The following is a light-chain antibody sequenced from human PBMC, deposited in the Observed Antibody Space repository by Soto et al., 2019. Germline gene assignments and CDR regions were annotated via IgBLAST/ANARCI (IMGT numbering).Light chain of an antibody. CDR3: NSSTTPSSRV. CDR1: SSDIGAYNY. CDR2: EVT. Sequence: QSVLTQRASVSGSPGQSITISCTGTSSDIGAYNYVSWYQQHPGKAPKLPIYEVTNRPSGVSDRFSGSTSRNTASLTISGIQAEEEANYYGNSSTTPSSRVFGTGTEV. J-gene: IGLJ1*01. V-gene: IGLV2-14*01.